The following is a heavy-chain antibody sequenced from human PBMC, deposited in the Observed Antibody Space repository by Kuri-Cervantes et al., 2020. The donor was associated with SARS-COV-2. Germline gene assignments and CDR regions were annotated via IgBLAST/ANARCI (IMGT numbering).Heavy chain of an antibody. V-gene: IGHV3-23*03. J-gene: IGHJ2*01. CDR2: IYSGGSST. CDR1: GFTFSSYA. CDR3: ARAGYSTGWFPDWYFDL. D-gene: IGHD6-19*01. Sequence: GGSLRLSCAASGFTFSSYAMSWVRQAPGKGLEWVSVIYSGGSSTYYADSVKGRFTISRDNSKNTVNLQMNSLRGEDTALYYCARAGYSTGWFPDWYFDLWGRGTLVTVSS.